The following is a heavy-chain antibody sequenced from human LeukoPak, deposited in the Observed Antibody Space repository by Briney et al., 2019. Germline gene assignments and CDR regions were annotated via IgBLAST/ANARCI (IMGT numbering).Heavy chain of an antibody. J-gene: IGHJ4*02. Sequence: PGGSLRLSCAASGFTFSSYGMHWVRQAPGKGLEWVAFIRYDGSNKYYADSVKGRFTISRDNSKNTLYLQMNSLRAEDTAVYYCAKDVGATPDDFDYWGQGTLVTVSS. CDR2: IRYDGSNK. CDR3: AKDVGATPDDFDY. D-gene: IGHD1-26*01. CDR1: GFTFSSYG. V-gene: IGHV3-30*02.